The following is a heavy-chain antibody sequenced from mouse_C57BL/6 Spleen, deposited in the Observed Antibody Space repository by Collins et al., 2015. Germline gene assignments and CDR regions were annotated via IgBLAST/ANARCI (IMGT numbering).Heavy chain of an antibody. CDR1: GFNIKDDY. D-gene: IGHD3-2*02. CDR3: TPLDSSGYDWFAY. Sequence: EVQLQQSGAELVRPGASVKLSCTASGFNIKDDYMHWVKQRPEQGLEWIGWIDPENGDTEYASKFQGKATITADTSSNTAYLQLSSLTSEDTAVYYCTPLDSSGYDWFAYWGQGTLVTVSA. V-gene: IGHV14-4*01. CDR2: IDPENGDT. J-gene: IGHJ3*01.